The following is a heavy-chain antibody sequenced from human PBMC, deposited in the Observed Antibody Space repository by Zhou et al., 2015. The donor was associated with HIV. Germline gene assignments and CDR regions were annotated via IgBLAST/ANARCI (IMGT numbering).Heavy chain of an antibody. J-gene: IGHJ5*02. CDR2: INPSGGST. CDR3: ARDPEDLVAARPGGWFDP. D-gene: IGHD6-6*01. Sequence: QVQLVQSGAEVKKPGASVKVSCKASGYTFTSYYMHWVRQAPGQGLEWMGIINPSGGSTSYAQKFQGRVTMTRDTSTSTVYMELSSLRSEDTAVYYCARDPEDLVAARPGGWFDPWGQGTLVTVSS. CDR1: GYTFTSYY. V-gene: IGHV1-46*01.